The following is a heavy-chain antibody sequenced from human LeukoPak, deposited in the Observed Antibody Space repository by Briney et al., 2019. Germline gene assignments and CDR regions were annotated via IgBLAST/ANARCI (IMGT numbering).Heavy chain of an antibody. D-gene: IGHD5-12*01. CDR3: ARDLSASGYSGYDPLDY. Sequence: GASVKVSCKASGYTFTGYYMHWVRQAPGQGLEWMGWINPNGGGTNYAQQFQGWVTMTRDTSISTAYMELSRLRSDDTAVYYCARDLSASGYSGYDPLDYWGQGTLVTVSS. CDR1: GYTFTGYY. J-gene: IGHJ4*02. CDR2: INPNGGGT. V-gene: IGHV1-2*04.